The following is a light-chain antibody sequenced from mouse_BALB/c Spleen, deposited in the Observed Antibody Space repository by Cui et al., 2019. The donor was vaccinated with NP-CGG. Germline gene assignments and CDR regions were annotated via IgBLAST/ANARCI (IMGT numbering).Light chain of an antibody. V-gene: IGLV1*01. J-gene: IGLJ1*01. CDR2: GTN. Sequence: QAVVTQESALTTSPGETVTLTCRSSTGAVTISNYANWVQENPDHLFTGLIGGTNNRVPGVPARFSGSLIGDKAALTITGAQTEDEAIYFCALWYSNHWVFGGGTKLTVL. CDR1: TGAVTISNY. CDR3: ALWYSNHWV.